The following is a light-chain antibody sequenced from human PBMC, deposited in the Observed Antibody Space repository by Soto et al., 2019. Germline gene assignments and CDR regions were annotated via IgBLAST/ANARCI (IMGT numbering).Light chain of an antibody. CDR1: QSVLYSSNNKNY. J-gene: IGKJ1*01. CDR2: WAS. V-gene: IGKV4-1*01. Sequence: DIVMTQSPDSLAVSLGERATINCKSSQSVLYSSNNKNYLAWYQQKPGQPPKLLIYWASTRESGVPDRFSGNGSGTDFTLTISRLQAEDVAVYYCQQHYSTPRTFGRGTKVQIK. CDR3: QQHYSTPRT.